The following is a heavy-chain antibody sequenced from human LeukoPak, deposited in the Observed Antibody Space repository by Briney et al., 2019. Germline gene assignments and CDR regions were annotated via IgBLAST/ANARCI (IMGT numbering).Heavy chain of an antibody. CDR1: GGTFSSYA. CDR3: ARAYGSGSYYNGVTYNWFDP. D-gene: IGHD3-10*01. V-gene: IGHV1-69*13. Sequence: GASVKVSCKASGGTFSSYAISWVRQAPGQGLEWMGGIIPIFGTANYAQKFQGRVTITADESTSTAYMELSSLRSEDTAVYYCARAYGSGSYYNGVTYNWFDPWGQGTLVTVSS. CDR2: IIPIFGTA. J-gene: IGHJ5*02.